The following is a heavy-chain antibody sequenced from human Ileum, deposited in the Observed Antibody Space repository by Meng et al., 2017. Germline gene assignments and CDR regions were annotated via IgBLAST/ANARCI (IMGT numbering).Heavy chain of an antibody. D-gene: IGHD6-19*01. CDR1: GYTFTTFG. CDR2: IDPGNGNR. V-gene: IGHV1-18*01. Sequence: QVPLMQSGPELKKPGASVKVSCKPSGYTFTTFGISWVRQAPGQGLEWMGWIDPGNGNRNFTQKFQARITLTTDTTTTTAYMELRSLGSDDTAIFYCARDRQWVFDYWGQGTLVTVSS. J-gene: IGHJ4*02. CDR3: ARDRQWVFDY.